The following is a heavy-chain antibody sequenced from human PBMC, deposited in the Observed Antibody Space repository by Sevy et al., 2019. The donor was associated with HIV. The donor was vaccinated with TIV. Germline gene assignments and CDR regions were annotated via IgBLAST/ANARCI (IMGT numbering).Heavy chain of an antibody. V-gene: IGHV3-66*02. Sequence: GGSLRLSCAISGFTVNDKYIIWVRQAPGKGLEWVSVIFSSGSTYYADSAKGRFTISRDNSKNTVYLQMSSLRAEDMAVYYCVSLFLSYRSGWSYFDYWGQGTLVTVSS. J-gene: IGHJ4*02. CDR1: GFTVNDKY. CDR3: VSLFLSYRSGWSYFDY. D-gene: IGHD6-19*01. CDR2: IFSSGST.